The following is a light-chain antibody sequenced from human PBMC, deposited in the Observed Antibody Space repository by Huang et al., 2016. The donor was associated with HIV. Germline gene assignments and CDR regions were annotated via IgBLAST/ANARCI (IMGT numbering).Light chain of an antibody. J-gene: IGKJ1*01. CDR3: QHYGSPPWT. CDR1: PRIGSSC. V-gene: IGKV3-20*01. Sequence: EIVLKQSPGTLSLSSGERATLSCRACPRIGSSCVAGYQQKPGQTPRLLIYGASNRATGIPDRFRGSGSGTDFTLTISRLEPEDFAVYYCQHYGSPPWTFGQGTKVEIK. CDR2: GAS.